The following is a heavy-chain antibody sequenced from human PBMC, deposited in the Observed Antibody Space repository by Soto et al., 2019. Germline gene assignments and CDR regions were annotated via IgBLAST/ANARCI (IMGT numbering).Heavy chain of an antibody. J-gene: IGHJ5*01. Sequence: SETLSLTCSVSGDSISSVDYFWAWIRQPPGQALEYIGYIYKSATTYYNPSFESRVAISLDTSKSQFSLNVTSVTAADTAVYFCARGRYCLTGRYFPNWFDSWGQGTLVTVSS. CDR2: IYKSATT. CDR3: ARGRYCLTGRYFPNWFDS. V-gene: IGHV4-30-4*01. D-gene: IGHD2-15*01. CDR1: GDSISSVDYF.